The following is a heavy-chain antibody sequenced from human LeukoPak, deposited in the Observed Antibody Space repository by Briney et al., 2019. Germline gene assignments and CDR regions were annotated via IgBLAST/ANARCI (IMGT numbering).Heavy chain of an antibody. CDR2: INHSGST. CDR3: ASRDGYNFGY. CDR1: GGSISSYY. D-gene: IGHD5-24*01. J-gene: IGHJ4*02. Sequence: SETLSLTCTVSGGSISSYYWSWIRQPAGKGLEWIGEINHSGSTNYNPSLKSRVTISVDTSKNQFSLKLSSVTAADTAVYYCASRDGYNFGYWGQGTLVTVSS. V-gene: IGHV4-34*01.